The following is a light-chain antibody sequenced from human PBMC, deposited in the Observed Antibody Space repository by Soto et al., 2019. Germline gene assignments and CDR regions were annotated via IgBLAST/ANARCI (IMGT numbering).Light chain of an antibody. CDR2: GAS. J-gene: IGKJ3*01. CDR3: QSYGRTVFT. V-gene: IGKV3-20*01. CDR1: QTISKTY. Sequence: EIVLTQSPGTLSLSPGEGATLSCRASQTISKTYLAWYQQKPGQAPRLLIYGASSRATGIPDRFSGSGSGTDFTLTISGLEPEDFAVYYCQSYGRTVFTFGPGTKVDIK.